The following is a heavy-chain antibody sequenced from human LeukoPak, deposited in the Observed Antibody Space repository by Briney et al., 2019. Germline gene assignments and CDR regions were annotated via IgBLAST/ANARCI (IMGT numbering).Heavy chain of an antibody. CDR3: ARDRNDYGVYLGFDI. D-gene: IGHD4-17*01. CDR1: GFTFSDYY. CDR2: ISSSGSTI. Sequence: GGSLRLSCAASGFTFSDYYMSWIRQAPGKGLEWVSYISSSGSTIYYADSVKGRFTISRDNAKNSLYLEMNSLRAEDTAVYYCARDRNDYGVYLGFDIWGQGTMVTVSS. J-gene: IGHJ3*02. V-gene: IGHV3-11*01.